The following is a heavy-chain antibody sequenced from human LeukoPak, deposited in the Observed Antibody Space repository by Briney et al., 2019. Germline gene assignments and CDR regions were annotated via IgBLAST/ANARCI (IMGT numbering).Heavy chain of an antibody. CDR3: AREFKSGYGMWA. Sequence: GGSLRLSCTASGFTFSSYSMNWVRQAPGEALEWVSSITSRSDYIYYADSVKGRFTISRDNAENALHLQTNSLRADDTAVYYWAREFKSGYGMWAWGQGTLVTVSS. J-gene: IGHJ5*02. CDR2: ITSRSDYI. CDR1: GFTFSSYS. D-gene: IGHD5-18*01. V-gene: IGHV3-21*01.